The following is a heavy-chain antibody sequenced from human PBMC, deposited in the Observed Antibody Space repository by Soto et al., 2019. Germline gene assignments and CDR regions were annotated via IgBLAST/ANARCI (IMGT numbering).Heavy chain of an antibody. CDR1: GFTFSSYT. CDR3: AKTANGWFSAFDI. CDR2: ISGSAGTT. D-gene: IGHD6-19*01. V-gene: IGHV3-23*01. Sequence: EVQLLESGGGLVQPGGSLRLSCAASGFTFSSYTMSWVRQAPGKGLEWVSAISGSAGTTYYADSVKGRFTFSRDNSKNTLYLQMNRLRAEDTAVYYCAKTANGWFSAFDIWGQGTMVTVSS. J-gene: IGHJ3*02.